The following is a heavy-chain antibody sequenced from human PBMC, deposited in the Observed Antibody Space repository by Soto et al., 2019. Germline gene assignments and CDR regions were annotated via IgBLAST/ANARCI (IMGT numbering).Heavy chain of an antibody. J-gene: IGHJ4*02. CDR1: GFTFSSYA. D-gene: IGHD6-13*01. V-gene: IGHV3-30-3*01. CDR3: ARDGIAAAAFDY. CDR2: ISYDGSNK. Sequence: QVQLVESGGGVVQPGRSLRLSCAASGFTFSSYAMHWVRQAPGKGLEWVAVISYDGSNKSYADSVKGRFTISRDNSKNTLYLQMNSLRAEDAAVYYCARDGIAAAAFDYWGQGTLVTVSS.